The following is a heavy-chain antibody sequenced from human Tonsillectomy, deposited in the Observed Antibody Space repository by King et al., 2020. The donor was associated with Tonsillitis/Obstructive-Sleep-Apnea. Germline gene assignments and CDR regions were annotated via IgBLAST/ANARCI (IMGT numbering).Heavy chain of an antibody. Sequence: VQLQQWGAGLLKPSETLSLTCAVYGGSFSDYYWSWIRQPPGKGLEWIGEINHSGSTNYNPSLKIRVTISVDTSKNQFSLKLSSVTAADTALYYCARECPTMVRGVLYYYYMDVWGKGTTVTVSS. D-gene: IGHD3-10*01. CDR3: ARECPTMVRGVLYYYYMDV. J-gene: IGHJ6*03. CDR1: GGSFSDYY. CDR2: INHSGST. V-gene: IGHV4-34*01.